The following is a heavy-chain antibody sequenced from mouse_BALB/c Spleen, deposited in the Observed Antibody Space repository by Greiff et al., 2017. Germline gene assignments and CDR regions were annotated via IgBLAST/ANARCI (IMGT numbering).Heavy chain of an antibody. CDR2: IRLKSNNYAT. CDR3: TRPYGNYVGYAMDY. J-gene: IGHJ4*01. V-gene: IGHV6-6*02. D-gene: IGHD2-10*02. Sequence: EVHLVESGGGLVQPGGSMKLSCVASGFTFSNYWMNWVRQSPEKGLEWVAEIRLKSNNYATHYAESVKGRFTISRDDSKSSVYLQMNNLRAEDTGIYYCTRPYGNYVGYAMDYWGQGTSVTVSS. CDR1: GFTFSNYW.